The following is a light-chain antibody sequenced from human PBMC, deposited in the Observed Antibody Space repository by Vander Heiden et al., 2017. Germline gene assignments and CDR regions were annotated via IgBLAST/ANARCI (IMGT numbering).Light chain of an antibody. CDR3: RQYNLFPST. J-gene: IGKJ1*01. V-gene: IGKV1-5*03. CDR1: QSVSSW. CDR2: RAS. Sequence: DIQMTQSPSTLSASVGDSVTITCRASQSVSSWLAWYQQKPGKAPKLLVSRASRLERGVSSTFSGRGSGTEFALTISSLQPDDFATYFCRQYNLFPSTFGQGTTVEVK.